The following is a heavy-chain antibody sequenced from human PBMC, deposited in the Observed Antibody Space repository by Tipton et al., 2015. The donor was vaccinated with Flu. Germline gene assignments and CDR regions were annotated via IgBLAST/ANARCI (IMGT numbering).Heavy chain of an antibody. Sequence: SLRLSCAASGFTSSSYWMSWVRQAPGKGLEWVANIKEDGSEKYYVDSVKGRFTVSRDNAKSSLYLQMNSLRSEDTAFYYCAKAVDGTVTAPFQHWGQGALVTVSS. CDR1: GFTSSSYW. D-gene: IGHD2-21*02. CDR2: IKEDGSEK. J-gene: IGHJ1*01. CDR3: AKAVDGTVTAPFQH. V-gene: IGHV3-7*03.